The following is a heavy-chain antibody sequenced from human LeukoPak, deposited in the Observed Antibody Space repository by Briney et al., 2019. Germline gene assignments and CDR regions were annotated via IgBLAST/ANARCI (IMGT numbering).Heavy chain of an antibody. Sequence: SETLSLTCAVYGGSFSAYYWSWIRQPPGKGLEWIGEINDSGNTNYNPSLKSRVTISVDTSKNQFSLKLSSVTAADTAVYYCTRDRSALDTWGQGTMVTVSS. CDR3: TRDRSALDT. V-gene: IGHV4-34*01. CDR1: GGSFSAYY. J-gene: IGHJ3*02. CDR2: INDSGNT.